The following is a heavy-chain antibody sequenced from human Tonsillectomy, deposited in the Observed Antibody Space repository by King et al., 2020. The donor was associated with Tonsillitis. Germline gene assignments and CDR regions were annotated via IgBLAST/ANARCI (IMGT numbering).Heavy chain of an antibody. CDR1: GFTFNNYW. D-gene: IGHD3-3*01. CDR2: IRQDGSDQ. CDR3: ASFWSCYFDY. Sequence: VQLVESGGGLVQPGGSLRLSCAASGFTFNNYWMSWVRQAPGKGLEWVANIRQDGSDQYYVDSVKGRFTISRDNAKNSLYLQMNSLRAEDTAVYYCASFWSCYFDYWGQGTLVTVSS. V-gene: IGHV3-7*01. J-gene: IGHJ4*02.